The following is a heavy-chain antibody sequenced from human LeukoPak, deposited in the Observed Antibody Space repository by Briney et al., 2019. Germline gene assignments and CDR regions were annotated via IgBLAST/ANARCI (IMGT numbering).Heavy chain of an antibody. CDR1: GFTFDDYA. J-gene: IGHJ4*02. V-gene: IGHV3-9*01. D-gene: IGHD6-19*01. Sequence: GRSLRLSCAASGFTFDDYAMHWVRQAPGKGLEWVSGISWNSGSIGYADSVKGRFTISRDNAKNSLYLQMNSLRAEDTALYYCAKGVYNSGNLDYWGQGTLVTVSS. CDR3: AKGVYNSGNLDY. CDR2: ISWNSGSI.